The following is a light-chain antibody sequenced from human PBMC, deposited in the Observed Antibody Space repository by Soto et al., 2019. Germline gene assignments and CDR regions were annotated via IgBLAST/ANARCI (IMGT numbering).Light chain of an antibody. CDR1: QDISSW. CDR2: AAS. CDR3: QQGDSFPVT. Sequence: DIQMTQSPSSVSASVGDRVTITCRASQDISSWVAWYQQKPGKAPKLLISAASSLQSGVPRRFSGSGSGTDFTLIISSLQPEDFATYFCQQGDSFPVTFGGGTKVEIK. J-gene: IGKJ4*01. V-gene: IGKV1-12*01.